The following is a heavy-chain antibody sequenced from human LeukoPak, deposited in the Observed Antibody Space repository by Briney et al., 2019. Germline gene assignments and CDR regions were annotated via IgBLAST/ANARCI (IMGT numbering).Heavy chain of an antibody. CDR1: GFPISSYT. CDR2: ITGSGTSI. J-gene: IGHJ4*02. V-gene: IGHV3-23*01. CDR3: AKSTLGDY. Sequence: GGSLRLSCAASGFPISSYTMSWVRQAPGKGLEWVSGITGSGTSIYYADSVKGRFTISRDNSKNTLYLQMNSLRAEDTAIYYCAKSTLGDYSGQGTPVTVSS.